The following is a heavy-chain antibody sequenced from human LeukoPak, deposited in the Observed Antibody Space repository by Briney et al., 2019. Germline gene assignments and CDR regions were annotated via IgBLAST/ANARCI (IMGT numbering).Heavy chain of an antibody. CDR2: IYHSGST. J-gene: IGHJ6*02. Sequence: SETLSLTCAVSGGSISSGGYSWSWIRQPPGKGLEWIGYIYHSGSTYYNPSLKSRVTISVDRSKNQFSLKLSSVTAADTAVYYCATSSFGYYNGMDVWGQGTTVTVSS. D-gene: IGHD3-16*01. CDR1: GGSISSGGYS. V-gene: IGHV4-30-2*01. CDR3: ATSSFGYYNGMDV.